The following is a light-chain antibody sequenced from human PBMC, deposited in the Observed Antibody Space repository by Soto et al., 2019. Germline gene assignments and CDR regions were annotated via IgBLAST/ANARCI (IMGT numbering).Light chain of an antibody. CDR1: SSDVGDYNY. V-gene: IGLV2-8*01. J-gene: IGLJ2*01. CDR2: EVS. Sequence: QSVLTQPPSASGSPGQSVTISCTGTSSDVGDYNYVSWYQQHPGKAPKLMIYEVSKRPSGVPDRFSGSKSGNTASLTVSGLQAEDEAYYYCSSYAGSNIVVFGGGTQLTVL. CDR3: SSYAGSNIVV.